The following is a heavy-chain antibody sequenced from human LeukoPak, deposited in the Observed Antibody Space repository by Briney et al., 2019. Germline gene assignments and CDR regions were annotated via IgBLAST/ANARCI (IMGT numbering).Heavy chain of an antibody. CDR2: ISGSGGST. Sequence: GRSLRLSCAAPGFTFSSYAMSWVRQAPGKGLEWVSAISGSGGSTYYADSVKGRFTISRDNSKNTLYLQMNSLRAEDTAVYYCANERRPGIAAAGTNLEGNWGQGTLVTVSS. CDR1: GFTFSSYA. J-gene: IGHJ4*02. CDR3: ANERRPGIAAAGTNLEGN. D-gene: IGHD6-13*01. V-gene: IGHV3-23*01.